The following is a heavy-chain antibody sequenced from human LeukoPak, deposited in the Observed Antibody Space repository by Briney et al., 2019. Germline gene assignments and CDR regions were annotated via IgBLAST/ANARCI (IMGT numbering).Heavy chain of an antibody. CDR2: ISAYNGNT. CDR1: GYTFTSYG. Sequence: GASVKVSRTSSGYTFTSYGISWVRQAPGQGLEWMGWISAYNGNTNYAQKLQGRVTMTTDTTTSTANMELRSLRSDDTAVYYCASEEGTIGSTFAFDIWGQGTMVTVSS. CDR3: ASEEGTIGSTFAFDI. J-gene: IGHJ3*02. D-gene: IGHD1-1*01. V-gene: IGHV1-18*01.